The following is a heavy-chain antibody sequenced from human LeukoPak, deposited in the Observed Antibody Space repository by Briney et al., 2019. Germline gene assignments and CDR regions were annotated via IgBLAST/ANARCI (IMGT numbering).Heavy chain of an antibody. CDR2: IYYSGNT. J-gene: IGHJ4*02. Sequence: SETLSLTCTVSGGSISSYYWSWIRQPPGKGLEWIGYIYYSGNTNYNPSLKSRVTISVDTSKNQFSLKLSSVTAADTALYYCARDKGEYYDSSGYLDYWGQGTLVTVSS. CDR3: ARDKGEYYDSSGYLDY. CDR1: GGSISSYY. V-gene: IGHV4-59*01. D-gene: IGHD3-22*01.